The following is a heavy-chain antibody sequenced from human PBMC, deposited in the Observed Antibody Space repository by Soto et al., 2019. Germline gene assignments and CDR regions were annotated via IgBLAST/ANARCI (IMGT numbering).Heavy chain of an antibody. Sequence: ASVKVSCKASGYTFTSYGISWVRQAPGQGLEWMGWISAYNGNTNYAQKLQGRVTMTTDTSTSTAYMELRSLRSDDTAVYYCARIRCNNGVFYYWLDPWGQGTLVTVSS. CDR1: GYTFTSYG. CDR2: ISAYNGNT. D-gene: IGHD2-8*01. CDR3: ARIRCNNGVFYYWLDP. V-gene: IGHV1-18*04. J-gene: IGHJ5*02.